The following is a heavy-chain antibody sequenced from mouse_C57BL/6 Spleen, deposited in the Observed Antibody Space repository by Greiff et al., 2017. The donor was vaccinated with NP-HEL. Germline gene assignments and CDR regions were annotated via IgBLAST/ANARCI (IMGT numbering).Heavy chain of an antibody. CDR3: ARYDGSRGYYFDY. V-gene: IGHV1-72*01. Sequence: QVQLKQPGAELVKPGASVKLSCKASGYTFTSYWMHWVKQRPGRGLEWIGRIDPNSGGTKYNEKFKSKATLTVDKPSSTAYMQLSSLTSEDSAVYYCARYDGSRGYYFDYWGQGTTLTVSS. CDR2: IDPNSGGT. J-gene: IGHJ2*01. D-gene: IGHD1-1*01. CDR1: GYTFTSYW.